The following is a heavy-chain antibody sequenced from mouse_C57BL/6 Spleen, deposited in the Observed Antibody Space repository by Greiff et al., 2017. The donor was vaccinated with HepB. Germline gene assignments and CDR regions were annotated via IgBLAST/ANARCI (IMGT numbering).Heavy chain of an antibody. Sequence: QVQLQQSGPELVKPGASVKISCKASGYAFSSSWMNWVKQRPGKGLEWIGRIYPGDGDTNYNGKFKGKATLTADKSSSTAYMQLSSLTSEDSAVYFCARSSGNYVFYAMDYWGQGTSVTVSS. CDR3: ARSSGNYVFYAMDY. V-gene: IGHV1-82*01. D-gene: IGHD2-1*01. J-gene: IGHJ4*01. CDR2: IYPGDGDT. CDR1: GYAFSSSW.